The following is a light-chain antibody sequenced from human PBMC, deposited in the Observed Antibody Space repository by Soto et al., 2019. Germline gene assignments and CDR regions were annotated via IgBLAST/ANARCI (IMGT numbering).Light chain of an antibody. CDR1: QSISSSY. CDR3: QQYGNPPPNA. CDR2: GAS. J-gene: IGKJ2*01. V-gene: IGKV3-20*01. Sequence: EIVLTQSPGTLSLSPEEKATLSCRASQSISSSYLAWYQQKPGQAPRVLIYGASSRATGIPDRFSGSGSGTDFTLTISRLEPEDFAVYFCQQYGNPPPNAFGQGTKVDIK.